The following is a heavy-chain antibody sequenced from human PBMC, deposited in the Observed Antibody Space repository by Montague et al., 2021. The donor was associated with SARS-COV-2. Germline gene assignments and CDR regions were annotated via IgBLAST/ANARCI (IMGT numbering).Heavy chain of an antibody. CDR3: AKIVFQGGSNVFDN. D-gene: IGHD5-24*01. Sequence: SLRLSCAASGFTFSSYAMHWVRQAPGKGLEWVAVISYDGSNKYYADSVKGRFTISRDNSKNTLYLQMNSLRAEDTAVYYCAKIVFQGGSNVFDNWGQGTLVTVSS. CDR1: GFTFSSYA. J-gene: IGHJ4*02. V-gene: IGHV3-30-3*02. CDR2: ISYDGSNK.